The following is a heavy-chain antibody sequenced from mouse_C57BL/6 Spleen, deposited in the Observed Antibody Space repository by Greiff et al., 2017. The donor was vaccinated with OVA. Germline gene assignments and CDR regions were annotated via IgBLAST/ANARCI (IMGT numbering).Heavy chain of an antibody. CDR3: ARWEDSSGPDY. CDR1: GYTFTSYW. V-gene: IGHV1-69*01. J-gene: IGHJ2*01. Sequence: QVQLQQPGAELVMPGASVKLSCKASGYTFTSYWMHWVKQRPGQGLEWIGEIDPSDSYTNYNQKFKGKSTLTVDKSSSTAYMQLSSLTSEDSAVYYCARWEDSSGPDYWGQGTTLTVSS. CDR2: IDPSDSYT. D-gene: IGHD3-2*02.